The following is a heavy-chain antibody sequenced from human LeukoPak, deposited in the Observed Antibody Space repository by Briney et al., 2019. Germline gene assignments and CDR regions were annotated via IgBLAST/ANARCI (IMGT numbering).Heavy chain of an antibody. CDR1: GDSVSSNSVA. J-gene: IGHJ4*02. Sequence: SQTLSLTCAISGDSVSSNSVAWNWLRQSPSRGLEWLGRTYYRSKWFNEYTVSMKTRITINPDTSKNQFSLQQNSVTPEDTAIYYCAREDRLGHFDYWGQGTLVTVSS. V-gene: IGHV6-1*01. CDR3: AREDRLGHFDY. CDR2: TYYRSKWFN.